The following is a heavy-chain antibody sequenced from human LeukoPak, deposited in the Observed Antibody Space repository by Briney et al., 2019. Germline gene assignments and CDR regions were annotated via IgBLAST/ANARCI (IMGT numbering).Heavy chain of an antibody. D-gene: IGHD5-18*01. CDR1: GFTFSSYS. Sequence: GGSLRLSCAASGFTFSSYSMNWVRQAPGKGLEWVSSISSSSSYIYYAGSVKGRFTISRDNAKNSLYLQMNSLRAEDTAVYYCARDDYSYGTLNWFDPWGQGTLVTVSS. CDR2: ISSSSSYI. CDR3: ARDDYSYGTLNWFDP. V-gene: IGHV3-21*01. J-gene: IGHJ5*02.